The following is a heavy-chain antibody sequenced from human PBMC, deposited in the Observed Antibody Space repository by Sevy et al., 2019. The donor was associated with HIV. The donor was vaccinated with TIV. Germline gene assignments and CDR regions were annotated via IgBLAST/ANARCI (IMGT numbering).Heavy chain of an antibody. CDR2: ISYDGSNI. Sequence: GGSLRLSCAASGFTFSSYGMHWVRQAPGKGLEWVAVISYDGSNIYYADSVKGRFTISRDNSKNTLYLQMNSLRAEDTAVYYCATYSGSYDGDDYWGQGTLVTVSS. V-gene: IGHV3-30*03. CDR1: GFTFSSYG. CDR3: ATYSGSYDGDDY. D-gene: IGHD1-26*01. J-gene: IGHJ4*02.